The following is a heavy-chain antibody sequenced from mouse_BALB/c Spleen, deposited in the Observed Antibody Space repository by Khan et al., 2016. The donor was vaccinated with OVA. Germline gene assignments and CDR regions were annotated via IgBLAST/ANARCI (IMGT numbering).Heavy chain of an antibody. CDR2: IWAGGNA. Sequence: QVQLKESGPGLVAPSQSLSITCTVSGFSLSSHGVHWVRQPPGKGLEGLGVIWAGGNAHYNSALMSRLSISKDNSKSQVFLKMNSLQTDDTAMYYCARGMDYWGQGTSVTVSS. CDR3: ARGMDY. V-gene: IGHV2-9*02. J-gene: IGHJ4*01. CDR1: GFSLSSHG.